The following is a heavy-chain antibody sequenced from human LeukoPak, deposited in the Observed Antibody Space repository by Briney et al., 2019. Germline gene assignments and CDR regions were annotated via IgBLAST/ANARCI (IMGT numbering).Heavy chain of an antibody. CDR1: GFTFSSYA. J-gene: IGHJ4*02. V-gene: IGHV3-23*01. D-gene: IGHD3-10*01. CDR2: ISGSGGNT. CDR3: AKMKGITMVRGTFDY. Sequence: GGSLRLSCAASGFTFSSYAMTWVRQAPGKGLEWVSSISGSGGNTYYADSVKGRFTIFRDNSKNTLYLQMSSLRAEDTAVYYCAKMKGITMVRGTFDYWGQGTLVTASS.